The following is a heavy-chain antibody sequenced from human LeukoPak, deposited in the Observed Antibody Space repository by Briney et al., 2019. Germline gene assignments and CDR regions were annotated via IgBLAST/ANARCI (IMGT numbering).Heavy chain of an antibody. V-gene: IGHV4-38-2*02. J-gene: IGHJ5*01. CDR2: IYHDGST. CDR3: ARGSRIVVSVGWWYDS. D-gene: IGHD2-15*01. CDR1: SFSISNGYY. Sequence: NPSETLSLTCSVSSFSISNGYYWAWIRQPPGRGLEWVGTIYHDGSTHKNPSLESRMSLSVDTSKNQFSLTLTSVTAADTAIYYCARGSRIVVSVGWWYDSWGHGFLVTVSS.